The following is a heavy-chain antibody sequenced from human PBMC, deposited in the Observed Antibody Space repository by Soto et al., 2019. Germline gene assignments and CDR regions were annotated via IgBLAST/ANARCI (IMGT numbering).Heavy chain of an antibody. Sequence: SETLSLTCPVSGGSISSYYWSWIRQPPGKGLEWIGYIYYSGSTNYNPSLKSRVTISVDTSKNQFSLKLSSVTAADTAVYYCAREVRITGTGFDYWGQGTLVTVSS. D-gene: IGHD1-20*01. CDR2: IYYSGST. V-gene: IGHV4-59*01. CDR3: AREVRITGTGFDY. CDR1: GGSISSYY. J-gene: IGHJ4*02.